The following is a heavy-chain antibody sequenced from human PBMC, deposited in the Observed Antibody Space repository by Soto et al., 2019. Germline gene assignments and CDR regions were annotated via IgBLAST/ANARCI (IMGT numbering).Heavy chain of an antibody. J-gene: IGHJ4*02. CDR3: ARDLGSYDFWSGYYRIGYYFDY. CDR1: GFTFSSYG. CDR2: IWYDGSNK. D-gene: IGHD3-3*01. V-gene: IGHV3-33*01. Sequence: GGSLRLSCAASGFTFSSYGMHWVRQAPGKGLEWVAVIWYDGSNKYYADSVKGRFTISRDNSKNTLYLQMNSLRAEDTAVYYCARDLGSYDFWSGYYRIGYYFDYWGQGTLVTVSS.